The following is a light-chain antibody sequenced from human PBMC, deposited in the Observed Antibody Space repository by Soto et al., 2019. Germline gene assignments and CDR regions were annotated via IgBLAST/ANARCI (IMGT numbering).Light chain of an antibody. CDR2: GAS. CDR1: QSVGDR. V-gene: IGKV3-15*01. J-gene: IGKJ4*02. Sequence: VMTQSPATLSVSPGERATLSCRASQSVGDRLAWYQQKPGQPPRLLIYGASTRATGIPARFSGSGSETEFTLTISSLQSEDFAVYYCQQHISWPLTFGGGTKVEI. CDR3: QQHISWPLT.